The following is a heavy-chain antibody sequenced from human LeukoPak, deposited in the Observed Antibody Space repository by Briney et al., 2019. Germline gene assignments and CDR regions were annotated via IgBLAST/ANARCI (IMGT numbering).Heavy chain of an antibody. CDR1: GGSISSYY. V-gene: IGHV4-59*01. J-gene: IGHJ3*02. CDR3: ARDGGSDRGTDAFDI. Sequence: SETLSLTCTVSGGSISSYYWSWIRQPPGEGLEWIGYIYYSGSTNYDPSLKSRVTISVDTSKNQFSLKLSSVTAADTAVYYCARDGGSDRGTDAFDIWGQGTMVTVSS. D-gene: IGHD2-15*01. CDR2: IYYSGST.